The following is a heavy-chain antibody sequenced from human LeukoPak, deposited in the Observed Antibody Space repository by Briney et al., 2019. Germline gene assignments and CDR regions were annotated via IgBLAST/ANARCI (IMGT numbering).Heavy chain of an antibody. CDR1: GFTFDDYG. V-gene: IGHV3-23*01. D-gene: IGHD2-15*01. J-gene: IGHJ3*01. CDR3: ARMEVA. CDR2: ISGSGETT. Sequence: SGGSLRLSCAASGFTFDDYGMSWVRHAPGKGLEWVSVISGSGETTDYADSVRGRFTISRDNSRNTVYLQMNSLRAEDTAVYYCARMEVAWGQGTIVTVSS.